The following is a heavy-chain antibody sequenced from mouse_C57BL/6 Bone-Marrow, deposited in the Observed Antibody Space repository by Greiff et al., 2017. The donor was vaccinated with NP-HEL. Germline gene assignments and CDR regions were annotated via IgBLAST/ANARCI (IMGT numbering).Heavy chain of an antibody. J-gene: IGHJ4*01. V-gene: IGHV5-6*01. CDR2: ISSGGSYT. CDR1: GFTFSSYG. CDR3: VRDLDYYAMDY. Sequence: EVQLVESGGDLVKPGGSLKLSCAASGFTFSSYGMSWVRQTPDKRLEWVATISSGGSYTYYPDSVKGRFTISRDNAKNTLYLQMSSLKSEDTAMYYCVRDLDYYAMDYWGQGTSVTVSS.